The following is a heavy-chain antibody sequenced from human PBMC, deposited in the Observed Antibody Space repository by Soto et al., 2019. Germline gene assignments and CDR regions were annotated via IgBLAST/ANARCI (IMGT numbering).Heavy chain of an antibody. Sequence: SETLSLTCTVSGGSISSSSYYWGWIRQPPGKGLEWIGSIYYSGSTYYNPSLKSRVTISVDTSKNQFSLKLSSVTAADTAVYYCARRPRITIFGVARDFGYYYMDVWGKGTTVTVSS. CDR2: IYYSGST. CDR3: ARRPRITIFGVARDFGYYYMDV. CDR1: GGSISSSSYY. D-gene: IGHD3-3*01. J-gene: IGHJ6*03. V-gene: IGHV4-39*01.